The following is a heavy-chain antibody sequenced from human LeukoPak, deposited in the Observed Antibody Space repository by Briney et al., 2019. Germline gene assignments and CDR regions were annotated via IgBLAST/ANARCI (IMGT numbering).Heavy chain of an antibody. D-gene: IGHD6-19*01. CDR3: ARDSDSSGWSWVY. CDR1: GYRFTTDMYT. J-gene: IGHJ4*01. V-gene: IGHV1-3*01. Sequence: ASVKVSCKASGYRFTTDMYTIHWLRQAPGHRLEWMGWINASNGNTKYSQKFQGRVTITGDTSARTVYMEVSSLVSEDTAVYYCARDSDSSGWSWVYWGHGTLVTVSS. CDR2: INASNGNT.